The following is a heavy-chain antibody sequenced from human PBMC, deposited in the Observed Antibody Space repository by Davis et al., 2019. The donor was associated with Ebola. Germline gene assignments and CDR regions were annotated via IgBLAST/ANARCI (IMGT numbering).Heavy chain of an antibody. J-gene: IGHJ4*02. CDR3: AREGWDYYGSGSYPN. V-gene: IGHV3-7*01. D-gene: IGHD3-10*01. CDR1: GFTFSSYW. Sequence: GGSLRLSCAASGFTFSSYWMSWVRQAPGKGLEWVVNIKQDGSEKYYVDSVKGRFTISRDNAKNSLYLQMNSLRAEDTAVYYCAREGWDYYGSGSYPNWGQGTLVTVSS. CDR2: IKQDGSEK.